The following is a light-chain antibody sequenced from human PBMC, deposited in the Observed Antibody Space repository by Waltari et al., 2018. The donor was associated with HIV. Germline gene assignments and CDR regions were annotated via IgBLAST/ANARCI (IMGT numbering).Light chain of an antibody. J-gene: IGLJ3*02. CDR1: SSDVGGYNY. CDR2: EVS. Sequence: QSALTQPPSASGSPGQSVTISCTGTSSDVGGYNYVSWYQQHPGKAPKLMIYEVSKRPSGVPDRFSGSKSGNTASLTVSGLQAEDEADYYCQTWGTGIQVFGGGTKLTVL. V-gene: IGLV2-8*01. CDR3: QTWGTGIQV.